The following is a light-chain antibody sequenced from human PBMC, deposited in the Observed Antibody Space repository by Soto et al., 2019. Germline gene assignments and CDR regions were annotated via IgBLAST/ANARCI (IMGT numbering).Light chain of an antibody. Sequence: ETVMTQSPATLSVSPGEKATLSCRASQSVSSNLAWYQQKPGQAPTLLIYGASTRATGIPARFSGSGSGTEFTLTISSLQSEDFAVYYCQQYNDWPPLTFGGGTKVEI. CDR2: GAS. CDR1: QSVSSN. V-gene: IGKV3-15*01. CDR3: QQYNDWPPLT. J-gene: IGKJ4*01.